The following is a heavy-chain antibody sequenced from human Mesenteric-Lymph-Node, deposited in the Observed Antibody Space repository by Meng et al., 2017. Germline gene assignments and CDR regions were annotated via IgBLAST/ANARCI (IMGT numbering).Heavy chain of an antibody. CDR1: GFTFSDYE. CDR3: TTGSTYYYDSSGYHAFDI. D-gene: IGHD3-22*01. J-gene: IGHJ3*02. V-gene: IGHV3-15*01. Sequence: GESLKISCAASGFTFSDYEMNWVRQAPGKGLEWVGRIKSKTDGGTTDYAAPVKGRFTISRDDSKNTLYLQMNSLKTEDTAVYYCTTGSTYYYDSSGYHAFDIWGQGTMVTVSS. CDR2: IKSKTDGGTT.